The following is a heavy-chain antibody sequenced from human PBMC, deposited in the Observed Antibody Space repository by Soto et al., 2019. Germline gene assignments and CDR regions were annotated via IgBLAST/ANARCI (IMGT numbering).Heavy chain of an antibody. CDR3: AKEYSDIGLHYTQGLDV. J-gene: IGHJ6*02. CDR1: GFSFDDYA. V-gene: IGHV3-9*01. D-gene: IGHD4-17*01. CDR2: ISWNSATI. Sequence: GGSLRLSCAASGFSFDDYAIHWVRQAPWKGLEWVSGISWNSATIAYGDSVKGRFTISRDNAKNSLYLQMNSLRPEDTALYYCAKEYSDIGLHYTQGLDVWGQGTTVTVSS.